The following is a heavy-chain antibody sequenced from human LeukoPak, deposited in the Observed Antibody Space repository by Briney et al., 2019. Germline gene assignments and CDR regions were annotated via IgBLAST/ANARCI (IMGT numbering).Heavy chain of an antibody. CDR3: ARGWFGEFHIDY. CDR1: GGSISSYY. Sequence: SETLSLTCTVSGGSISSYYWSWIRQPPGKGLEWIGYIYYSGSTNYNPSLKSRVTISVDTSKNQFSLKLSSVTAADTAVYYCARGWFGEFHIDYWGQGTLVTVSS. CDR2: IYYSGST. V-gene: IGHV4-59*01. J-gene: IGHJ4*02. D-gene: IGHD3-10*01.